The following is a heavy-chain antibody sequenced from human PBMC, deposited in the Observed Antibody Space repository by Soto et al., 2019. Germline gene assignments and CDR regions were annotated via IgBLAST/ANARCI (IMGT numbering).Heavy chain of an antibody. CDR2: IWYDGSNK. Sequence: GGSLRLSCAASGFTFSSYGMHWFRQAPGKGLEWVAVIWYDGSNKYYADSVKGRFTISRDNSKNTLYLQMNSLRAEDTAVYYCARDRVGLGLDVWGQGTTVTVSS. CDR1: GFTFSSYG. D-gene: IGHD1-26*01. V-gene: IGHV3-33*01. J-gene: IGHJ6*02. CDR3: ARDRVGLGLDV.